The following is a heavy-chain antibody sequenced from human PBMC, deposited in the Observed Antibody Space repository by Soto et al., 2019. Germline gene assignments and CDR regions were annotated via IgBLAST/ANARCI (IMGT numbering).Heavy chain of an antibody. CDR2: ISGSGGST. CDR3: AKAGFWSGYYSLVDY. V-gene: IGHV3-23*01. J-gene: IGHJ4*02. D-gene: IGHD3-3*01. Sequence: GGSLRLSCAASGFTFSNYAVTWVRQAPGKGLEWVSTISGSGGSTYYADSVKGRFTISRDNAKNSLYLQMNSLRAEDTALYYCAKAGFWSGYYSLVDYWGQGTLVTVSS. CDR1: GFTFSNYA.